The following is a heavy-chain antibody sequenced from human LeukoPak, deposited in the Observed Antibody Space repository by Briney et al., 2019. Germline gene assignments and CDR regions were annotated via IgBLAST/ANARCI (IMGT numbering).Heavy chain of an antibody. D-gene: IGHD6-19*01. CDR3: VKVWQQWLVTGAFDI. CDR1: GFIFRSYA. Sequence: PGGSLRLSCSASGFIFRSYAMHWVRQAPGKGLEYVSAISTNGVTTYYADSVKGRFTISTDNSRNTLYLQMSSLRPEDTAVYYCVKVWQQWLVTGAFDIGGGARLATVSS. V-gene: IGHV3-64D*09. CDR2: ISTNGVTT. J-gene: IGHJ3*02.